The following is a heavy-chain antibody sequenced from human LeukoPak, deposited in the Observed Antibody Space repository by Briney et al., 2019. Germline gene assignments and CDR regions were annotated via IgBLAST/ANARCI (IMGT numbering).Heavy chain of an antibody. D-gene: IGHD3-22*01. CDR2: ISGGGETV. Sequence: PGGSLRLSCAASGFTFSSYEMNWVRQAPGKGLAWVSYISGGGETVFYADSVKGRFTTSRDNAKNSLYLQMNSLRAEDTAVYYCARGMSSGNYYDGFDIWGQGTTVTVSS. V-gene: IGHV3-48*03. CDR1: GFTFSSYE. CDR3: ARGMSSGNYYDGFDI. J-gene: IGHJ3*02.